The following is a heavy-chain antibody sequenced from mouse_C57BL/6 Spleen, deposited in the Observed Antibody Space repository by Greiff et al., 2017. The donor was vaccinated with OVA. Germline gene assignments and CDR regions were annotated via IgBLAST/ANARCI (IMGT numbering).Heavy chain of an antibody. Sequence: EVKLVESGGGLVKPGGSLKLSCAASGFTFSDYGMHWVRQAPEKGLEWVAYISSGSSTIYYADTVQGRFTISRDNAKNTLFLQMTSLRSEDTAMDYCATHYDWGYFDVWGTGTTVTVSS. CDR3: ATHYDWGYFDV. V-gene: IGHV5-17*01. CDR2: ISSGSSTI. D-gene: IGHD2-4*01. J-gene: IGHJ1*03. CDR1: GFTFSDYG.